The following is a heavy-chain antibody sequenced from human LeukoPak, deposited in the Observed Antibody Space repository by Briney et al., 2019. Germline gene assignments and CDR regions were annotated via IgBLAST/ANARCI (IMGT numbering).Heavy chain of an antibody. CDR2: TSYDGNEK. Sequence: GGSRRLSCTASGFTVSSNYMSWVRQAPGKGLEWVTVTSYDGNEKYYADSVKGRFTISRDNSKNTVYLQMNSLRAEDTAVYYCATGGTRAATGRMGFWGQGTLVTVSS. CDR3: ATGGTRAATGRMGF. CDR1: GFTVSSNY. D-gene: IGHD6-25*01. J-gene: IGHJ4*02. V-gene: IGHV3-30*03.